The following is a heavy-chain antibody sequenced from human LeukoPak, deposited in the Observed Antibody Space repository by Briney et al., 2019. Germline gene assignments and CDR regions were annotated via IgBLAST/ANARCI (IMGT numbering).Heavy chain of an antibody. CDR2: INHSGST. CDR3: ARGYDSSGYYDY. V-gene: IGHV4-34*01. D-gene: IGHD3-22*01. J-gene: IGHJ4*02. CDR1: GGSISSYY. Sequence: SETLSLTCTVSGGSISSYYWSWIRQPPGKGLEWIGEINHSGSTNYNPSLKSRVTISVDTSKNQFSLKLSSVTAADTAVYYCARGYDSSGYYDYWGQGTLVTVSS.